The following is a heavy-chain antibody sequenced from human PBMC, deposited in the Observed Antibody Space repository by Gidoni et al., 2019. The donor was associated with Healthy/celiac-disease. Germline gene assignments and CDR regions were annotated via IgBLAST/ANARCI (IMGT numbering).Heavy chain of an antibody. J-gene: IGHJ3*02. D-gene: IGHD4-17*01. V-gene: IGHV3-64*01. CDR2: ISSNGGST. Sequence: EVQLVESGGGLVQPGGSLRLSCAASGFTFSSYAMHWVRQAPGKGLEYVSAISSNGGSTYYANSVKGRFTISRDNSKNTLYLQMGSLRAEDMAVYYCARAGGTTVATGDAFDIWGQGTMVTVSS. CDR3: ARAGGTTVATGDAFDI. CDR1: GFTFSSYA.